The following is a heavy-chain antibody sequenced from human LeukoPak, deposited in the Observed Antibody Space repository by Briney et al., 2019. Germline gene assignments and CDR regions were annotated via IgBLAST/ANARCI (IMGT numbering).Heavy chain of an antibody. Sequence: SETLSLTCIVSRDSIRSYYWSWIRQPPEKGLEWIGNIYNSGSTKYNPSLKTRVTISLVTSNNQFSLKLNSVTAADTAVYYCARQTYDGYFDYWGQGTLVTVSS. CDR1: RDSIRSYY. CDR2: IYNSGST. V-gene: IGHV4-59*08. J-gene: IGHJ4*02. D-gene: IGHD3-3*01. CDR3: ARQTYDGYFDY.